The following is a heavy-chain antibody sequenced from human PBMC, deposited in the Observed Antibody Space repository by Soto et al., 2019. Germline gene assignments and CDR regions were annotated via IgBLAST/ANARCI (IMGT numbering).Heavy chain of an antibody. J-gene: IGHJ6*02. V-gene: IGHV3-30*18. CDR3: AKDIAARNYYYYGMDV. CDR2: ISYDGSNK. CDR1: GFTFSSYG. D-gene: IGHD6-6*01. Sequence: GGSLRLSCAASGFTFSSYGMHWFRQAPGKGLEWVAVISYDGSNKYYADSVKGRFTISRDNSKNTLYLQMNSLRAEDTAVYYCAKDIAARNYYYYGMDVWGQGTTVTVSS.